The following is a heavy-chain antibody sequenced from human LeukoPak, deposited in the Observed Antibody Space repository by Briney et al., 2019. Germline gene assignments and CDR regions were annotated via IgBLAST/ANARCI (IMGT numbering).Heavy chain of an antibody. Sequence: GESLKISCKASGYIFTSQWIGWVRQMPGKGLEWMGIIYPADSETRYSPSFQGQVTISADKSIGTAFLQWISLKASDTAIYYCARRGDNWFDPWGQGTLVTVSS. J-gene: IGHJ5*02. CDR2: IYPADSET. CDR3: ARRGDNWFDP. CDR1: GYIFTSQW. V-gene: IGHV5-51*01.